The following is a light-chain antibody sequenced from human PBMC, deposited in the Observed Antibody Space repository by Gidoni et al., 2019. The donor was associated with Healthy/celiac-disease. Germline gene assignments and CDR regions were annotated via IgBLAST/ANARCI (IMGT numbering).Light chain of an antibody. CDR2: GAS. CDR1: QSVSSSY. CDR3: QQYGSSLYT. J-gene: IGKJ2*01. V-gene: IGKV3-20*01. Sequence: VLPQSHGTLSLSPGERATLSCRARQSVSSSYLAWYQQKPGQAPRLLIYGASSRATGIPDRFSGSGSGTDFTLTISRLEPEDFAVYYCQQYGSSLYTFGQGTKLEIK.